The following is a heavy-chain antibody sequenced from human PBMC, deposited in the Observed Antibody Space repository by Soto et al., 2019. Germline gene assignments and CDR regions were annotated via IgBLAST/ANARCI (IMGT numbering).Heavy chain of an antibody. V-gene: IGHV3-23*01. CDR1: GFTFSSYA. CDR2: ISGSGGST. Sequence: GGSLRLSCAASGFTFSSYAMSWVRQAPGKGLEWVSAISGSGGSTYYADSVKGRFTISRDNSKNTLYLQMNSLRAEDTAVYYCAKGGRGVVVPAAMEGDYYYMDVWGKGTTVTVSS. CDR3: AKGGRGVVVPAAMEGDYYYMDV. D-gene: IGHD2-2*01. J-gene: IGHJ6*03.